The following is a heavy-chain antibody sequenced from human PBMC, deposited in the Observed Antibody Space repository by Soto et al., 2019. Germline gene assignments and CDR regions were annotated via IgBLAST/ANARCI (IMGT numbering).Heavy chain of an antibody. CDR1: GFTFSSFV. J-gene: IGHJ3*02. CDR3: AKDPGPEI. V-gene: IGHV3-23*01. Sequence: PGGSLRLSCASSGFTFSSFVMSWVRQAPGKGPEWVSAISGNGGSTYYAGSVKGRFTISRDNSKNTLYLQVNSLRAEDTAVYYCAKDPGPEIWGQGTMVTVSS. CDR2: ISGNGGST.